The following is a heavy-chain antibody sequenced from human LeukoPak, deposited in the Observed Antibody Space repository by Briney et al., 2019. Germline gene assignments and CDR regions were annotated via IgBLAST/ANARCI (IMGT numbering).Heavy chain of an antibody. D-gene: IGHD3-22*01. CDR3: ARRRGSSDSTGYCPDFDY. CDR2: IYHTGST. V-gene: IGHV4-38-2*02. CDR1: GYSISSGYN. J-gene: IGHJ4*02. Sequence: SETLSLTCTVSGYSISSGYNWGWIRQPPGEGLEWIGSIYHTGSTYYNPSLKSRVTVSVDTSKNQFSLKVTSVTAADTAVYYCARRRGSSDSTGYCPDFDYWGQGTLVTVSS.